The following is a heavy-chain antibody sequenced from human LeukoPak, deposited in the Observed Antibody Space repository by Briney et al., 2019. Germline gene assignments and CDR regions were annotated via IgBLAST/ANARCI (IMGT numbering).Heavy chain of an antibody. Sequence: PGGSLRLSCAASGFTFSSYAMHWVRQAPGRGLEWVAVISYDGSNKYYADSAKGRFTISRDNSKNTLYLQMNSLRAEDTAVYYCARGAVAGTWPGAFDIWGQGTMVTVSS. CDR3: ARGAVAGTWPGAFDI. V-gene: IGHV3-30-3*01. J-gene: IGHJ3*02. D-gene: IGHD6-19*01. CDR1: GFTFSSYA. CDR2: ISYDGSNK.